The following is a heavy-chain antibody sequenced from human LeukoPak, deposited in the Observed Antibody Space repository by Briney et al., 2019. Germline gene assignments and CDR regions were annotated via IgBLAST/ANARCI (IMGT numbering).Heavy chain of an antibody. V-gene: IGHV4-4*07. CDR3: ARDHVGTSEFDP. CDR1: GGSLSSYY. CDR2: IYTSGST. D-gene: IGHD1-1*01. Sequence: SETLSLTRTVSGGSLSSYYWSWIRQPAGKGLEWIGRIYTSGSTNYNPSLKSRVTMSVDTSKNQFSLKLSSVTAADTAVYYCARDHVGTSEFDPWGQGTLVTVSS. J-gene: IGHJ5*02.